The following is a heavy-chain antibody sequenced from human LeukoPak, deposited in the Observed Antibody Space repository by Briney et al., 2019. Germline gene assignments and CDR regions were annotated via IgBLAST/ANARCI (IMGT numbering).Heavy chain of an antibody. CDR1: GGSISNYY. J-gene: IGHJ4*02. Sequence: SETLSLTCTVSGGSISNYYWSWIRQPPGKGLEWIGYIYYSGSTNYNPSLKSRVTISLDTSKNQFSLKLSSVTAADTAVYFCARQCSSTSCYSYWGQGTLVTVSS. V-gene: IGHV4-59*08. CDR2: IYYSGST. CDR3: ARQCSSTSCYSY. D-gene: IGHD2-2*01.